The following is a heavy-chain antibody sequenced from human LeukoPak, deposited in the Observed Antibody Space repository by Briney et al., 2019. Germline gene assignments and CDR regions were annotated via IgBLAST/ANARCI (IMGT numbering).Heavy chain of an antibody. V-gene: IGHV3-30*14. Sequence: PGGSLRLSCAASGFTFSSYAMHWVRQAPGKGLEWVAVISYDGSNKYYADSVKGRFTISRDNSKNTLYLQMNSLRAEDTAVYYCASEPSFNYYDSSGKKSDYWGQGTLVTVSS. J-gene: IGHJ4*02. D-gene: IGHD3-22*01. CDR3: ASEPSFNYYDSSGKKSDY. CDR1: GFTFSSYA. CDR2: ISYDGSNK.